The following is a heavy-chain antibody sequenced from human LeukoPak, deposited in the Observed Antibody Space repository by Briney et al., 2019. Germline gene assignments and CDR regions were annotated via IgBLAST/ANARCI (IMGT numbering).Heavy chain of an antibody. Sequence: GGSLRLSCAVSVFTFSTYAMSWVGLAPGTGLEWVSAVRGSGSDKYYADSVKGRFTISRDNSKNTLYLQMNSLRAGDTAIYYCAKTSRGNSAYDSPFDYWGQGTLVTVSS. V-gene: IGHV3-23*01. D-gene: IGHD5-12*01. CDR1: VFTFSTYA. CDR2: VRGSGSDK. J-gene: IGHJ4*02. CDR3: AKTSRGNSAYDSPFDY.